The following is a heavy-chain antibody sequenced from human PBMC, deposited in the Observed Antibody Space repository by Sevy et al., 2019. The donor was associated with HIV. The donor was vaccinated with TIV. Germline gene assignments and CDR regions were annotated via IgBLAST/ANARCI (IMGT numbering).Heavy chain of an antibody. CDR3: AEVQTDYYDSSGYLVDY. D-gene: IGHD3-22*01. V-gene: IGHV3-23*01. J-gene: IGHJ4*02. CDR1: GFTFSSYA. CDR2: ISGSGGST. Sequence: GGSLRLSCAASGFTFSSYAMSWVRQAPGKGLEWVSAISGSGGSTYYADSVKGRFTLSRDNSKNTLYLQMNSLRAEDTAVFYCAEVQTDYYDSSGYLVDYWGQGTLVTVSS.